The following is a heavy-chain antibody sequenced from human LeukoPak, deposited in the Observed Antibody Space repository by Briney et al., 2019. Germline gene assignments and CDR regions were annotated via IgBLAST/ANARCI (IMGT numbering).Heavy chain of an antibody. Sequence: PRGALRLSCAASGFTLSSYAMSWVRQAPGERLERVSPISCSGGSTYYADSVKGRFTISRDNSKNTLYLQMNSLRAEDTAVYYCAKLTTVTDYYHYYMDVWGKGTTVTVSS. CDR2: ISCSGGST. CDR3: AKLTTVTDYYHYYMDV. J-gene: IGHJ6*03. V-gene: IGHV3-23*01. D-gene: IGHD4-11*01. CDR1: GFTLSSYA.